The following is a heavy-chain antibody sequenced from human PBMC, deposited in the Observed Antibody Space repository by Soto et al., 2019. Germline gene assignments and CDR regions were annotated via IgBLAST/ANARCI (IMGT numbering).Heavy chain of an antibody. CDR2: IWYDGITK. CDR3: ARDQVEGATFFNF. Sequence: QVQMVESGGGVVQPGRSLRLSCAASGFTFSSYGMHWVRQAPGTGLEWLVVIWYDGITKYYTDSVKGRFTISRDNSKNTLYLQMTSLRAGDTAVYYCARDQVEGATFFNFWGQGTLVTVSS. D-gene: IGHD1-26*01. J-gene: IGHJ4*02. CDR1: GFTFSSYG. V-gene: IGHV3-33*01.